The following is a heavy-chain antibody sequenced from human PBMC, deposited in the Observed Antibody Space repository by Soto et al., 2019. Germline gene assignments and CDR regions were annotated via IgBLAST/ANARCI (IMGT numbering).Heavy chain of an antibody. J-gene: IGHJ6*02. V-gene: IGHV1-8*01. D-gene: IGHD6-13*01. CDR1: GYTFTSYD. CDR3: ARVRCSSSCYYYYGMDV. CDR2: MNPNSGNT. Sequence: ASVKVSCKASGYTFTSYDINWVRQATGQGLEWMGWMNPNSGNTGYAQKFQGRVTMTRNTSISTAYMELSSLRSEDTAVYYCARVRCSSSCYYYYGMDVWGQGTTVTVS.